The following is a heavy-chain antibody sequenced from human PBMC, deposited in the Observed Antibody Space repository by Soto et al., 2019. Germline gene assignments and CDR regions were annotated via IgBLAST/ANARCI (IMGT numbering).Heavy chain of an antibody. CDR2: ITSDGKSK. V-gene: IGHV3-74*01. CDR1: GFNFSNHW. CDR3: ARESGDWPLNWFDP. Sequence: GGSLRLSCAASGFNFSNHWMHWVRQRPGEGLVWVSRITSDGKSKAYAESVKGRFAISRDNAKNTLYLQMNGLTAEDTAVYYCARESGDWPLNWFDPWGQGTLVTVSP. D-gene: IGHD2-21*02. J-gene: IGHJ5*02.